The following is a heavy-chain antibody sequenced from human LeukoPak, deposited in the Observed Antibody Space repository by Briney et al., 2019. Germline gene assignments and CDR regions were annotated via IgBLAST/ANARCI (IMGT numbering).Heavy chain of an antibody. V-gene: IGHV4-39*01. Sequence: KTSETLSLTCTVSGGSISSSSYYWGWIRQPPGKGLEWIGSIYYSGSTYYNPSLKSRVTISVDTSKNQFSLKLSSVTAADTAVYYCAGREDCGGDCMDAFDIWGQGTMVTVSS. CDR2: IYYSGST. CDR3: AGREDCGGDCMDAFDI. J-gene: IGHJ3*02. CDR1: GGSISSSSYY. D-gene: IGHD2-21*01.